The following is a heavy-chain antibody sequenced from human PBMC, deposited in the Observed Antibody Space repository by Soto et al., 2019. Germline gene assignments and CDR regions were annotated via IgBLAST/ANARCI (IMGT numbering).Heavy chain of an antibody. CDR1: GFTFSSYA. CDR2: ISGSGGST. J-gene: IGHJ6*02. Sequence: QPGGSLRLSCAASGFTFSSYAMSWVRQAPGKGLEWVSAISGSGGSTYYADSVKGRFTISRDNSKNTLYLQMNSLRAEDTVVYYCAKGFGSSGWILPQTYGMDVWGQGTTVTVSS. CDR3: AKGFGSSGWILPQTYGMDV. D-gene: IGHD6-19*01. V-gene: IGHV3-23*01.